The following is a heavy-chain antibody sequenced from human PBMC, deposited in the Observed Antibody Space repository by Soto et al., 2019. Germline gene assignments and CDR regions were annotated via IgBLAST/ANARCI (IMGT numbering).Heavy chain of an antibody. CDR1: GGSISSSSYY. Sequence: SETLSLTCTVSGGSISSSSYYWGWIRQPPGKGLEWIGSIFYSGSTYYNPSLKSRVTISVDTPKNQFSLKLSSVTAADTAVYYCARHLTYCSAGSCYSDFPYYGMDVWGQGTTVT. CDR2: IFYSGST. CDR3: ARHLTYCSAGSCYSDFPYYGMDV. J-gene: IGHJ6*02. D-gene: IGHD2-15*01. V-gene: IGHV4-39*01.